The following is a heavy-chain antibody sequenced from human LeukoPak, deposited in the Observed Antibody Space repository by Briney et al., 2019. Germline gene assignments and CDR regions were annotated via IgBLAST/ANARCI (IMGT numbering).Heavy chain of an antibody. CDR1: GGSISTYY. CDR2: IYYSGST. CDR3: ARGAALLWFGELPPLDAFDI. D-gene: IGHD3-10*01. V-gene: IGHV4-59*01. J-gene: IGHJ3*02. Sequence: SETLSLTCTVSGGSISTYYWSWIRQPPGKGLECIGYIYYSGSTNYNPSLKSRVTISVDTSKNQFSLKLSSVTAADTAVYYCARGAALLWFGELPPLDAFDIWGQGTMVTVSS.